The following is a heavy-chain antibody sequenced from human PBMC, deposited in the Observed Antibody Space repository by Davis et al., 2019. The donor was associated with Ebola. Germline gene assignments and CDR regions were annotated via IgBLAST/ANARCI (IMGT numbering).Heavy chain of an antibody. V-gene: IGHV3-7*03. CDR2: IKQDGSEK. J-gene: IGHJ5*02. D-gene: IGHD1-26*01. CDR3: ARTEWELLFGWFDP. CDR1: GFTFSSYA. Sequence: GESLKISCAASGFTFSSYAMSWVRQAPGKGLEWVANIKQDGSEKYYVDSVKGRFTISRDNAKNSLYLQMNSLRAEDTAVYYCARTEWELLFGWFDPWGQGTLVTVSS.